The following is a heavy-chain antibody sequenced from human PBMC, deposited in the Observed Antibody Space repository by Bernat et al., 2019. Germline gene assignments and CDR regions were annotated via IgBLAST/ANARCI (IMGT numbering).Heavy chain of an antibody. J-gene: IGHJ4*02. V-gene: IGHV4-39*01. D-gene: IGHD6-13*01. CDR1: GGSISSSSYY. Sequence: QLQLQESGPGLVKPSETLSLTCTVSGGSISSSSYYWGWIRQPPGKGLEWIGSIYYSGSTYYNPSLKSRVTISVDTSKNQFSLKLSSVTATDTAVYYCARGSPRSWSYRGEFDYWGQGTLVTVSS. CDR3: ARGSPRSWSYRGEFDY. CDR2: IYYSGST.